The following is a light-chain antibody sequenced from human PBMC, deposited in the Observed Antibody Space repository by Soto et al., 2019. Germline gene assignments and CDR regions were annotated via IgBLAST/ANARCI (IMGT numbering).Light chain of an antibody. Sequence: EILMTESPATLSVSPGEGASLSCRASQSISSNLAWYQQKPGQAPRLLMFRTSSTATGFPARFSGSGSGTEFNLTISSLQSEDFATYYCQQADNFPLTFGGGTKVDNK. CDR2: RTS. CDR1: QSISSN. V-gene: IGKV3-15*01. CDR3: QQADNFPLT. J-gene: IGKJ4*01.